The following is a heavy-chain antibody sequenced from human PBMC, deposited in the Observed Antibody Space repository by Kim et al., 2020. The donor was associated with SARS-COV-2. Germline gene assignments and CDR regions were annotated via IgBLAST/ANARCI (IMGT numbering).Heavy chain of an antibody. V-gene: IGHV3-23*01. Sequence: GGSLRLSCATSGFTFNSYAMSWVRQAPGKGLDWVSGISGDDISTYYADSVNGRFTISRDNSKNTLYLQMNSLRAEDTAVYYCAKDRLTLNYYDSSGYYY. J-gene: IGHJ6*01. CDR3: AKDRLTLNYYDSSGYYY. CDR2: ISGDDIST. CDR1: GFTFNSYA. D-gene: IGHD3-22*01.